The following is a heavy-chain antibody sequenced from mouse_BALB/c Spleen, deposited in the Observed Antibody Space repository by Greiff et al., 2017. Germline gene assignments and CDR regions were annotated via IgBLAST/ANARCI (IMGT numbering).Heavy chain of an antibody. J-gene: IGHJ4*01. CDR3: TRGGLLGRYAMDY. D-gene: IGHD2-3*01. V-gene: IGHV1-69*01. CDR1: GYTFTSYW. CDR2: IYPSDSYT. Sequence: QVQLQQPGAELVMPGASVKLSCKASGYTFTSYWINWVKQRPGQGLEWIGNIYPSDSYTTYNQKFKDKATLTVDKSSSTAYMQLSSPTSEDSAVYYCTRGGLLGRYAMDYWGQGTSVTVSS.